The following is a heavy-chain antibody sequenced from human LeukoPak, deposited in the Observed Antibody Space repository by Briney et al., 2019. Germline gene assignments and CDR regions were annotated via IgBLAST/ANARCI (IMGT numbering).Heavy chain of an antibody. D-gene: IGHD6-19*01. CDR3: AREGGRQWLVSGALDS. J-gene: IGHJ5*01. CDR1: XDSVSSSRYY. CDR2: IYHGSA. V-gene: IGHV4-61*01. Sequence: PSETLSLTCTVSXDSVSSSRYYWTWIRQPPGKGLEWIGYIYHGSATYNPSLESRVTLSMDTSKNQYSLKMTSVTAADTAVYYRAREGGRQWLVSGALDSWGQGTLVTVSS.